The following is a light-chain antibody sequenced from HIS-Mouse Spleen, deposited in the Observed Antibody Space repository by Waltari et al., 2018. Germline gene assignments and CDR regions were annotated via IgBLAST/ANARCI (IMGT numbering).Light chain of an antibody. J-gene: IGLJ2*01. Sequence: SYELTQPPSVSVSPGQPARITCSGDALPKKSASWYQQKSGQAPVLVIYEDSKRPSGIPEGFAGSSSGTMATLTISGAQVEDEADYYCYSTDSSGNHRVFGGGTKLTVL. V-gene: IGLV3-10*01. CDR1: ALPKKS. CDR2: EDS. CDR3: YSTDSSGNHRV.